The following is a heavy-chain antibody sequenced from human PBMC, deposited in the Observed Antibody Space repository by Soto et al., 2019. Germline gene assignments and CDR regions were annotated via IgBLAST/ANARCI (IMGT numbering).Heavy chain of an antibody. Sequence: SEPLSLTCTASGGSINDYYWSWIRQPPGRGLEWIGYLFYTGSTNYNPSLKGRVTISIDTSKNQVSLNLRSVTAADTAVYYCVRLPGTSVPDGFDLWGQGTTVTVSS. J-gene: IGHJ3*01. V-gene: IGHV4-59*01. D-gene: IGHD1-7*01. CDR2: LFYTGST. CDR3: VRLPGTSVPDGFDL. CDR1: GGSINDYY.